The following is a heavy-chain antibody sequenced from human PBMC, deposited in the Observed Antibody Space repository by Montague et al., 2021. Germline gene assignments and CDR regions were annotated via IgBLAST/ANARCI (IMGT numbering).Heavy chain of an antibody. J-gene: IGHJ4*02. V-gene: IGHV6-1*01. CDR1: GDSVSNNNAA. D-gene: IGHD3-10*01. Sequence: CAISGDSVSNNNAAWNWIRESPSRGLEWLGRTYYRSTWYTDYAVXVKGRIAINPDTSKNQFSLQLDSATPEDMAVYYRAREGVGDLLFSFDSWGQGTLVTVSS. CDR2: TYYRSTWYT. CDR3: AREGVGDLLFSFDS.